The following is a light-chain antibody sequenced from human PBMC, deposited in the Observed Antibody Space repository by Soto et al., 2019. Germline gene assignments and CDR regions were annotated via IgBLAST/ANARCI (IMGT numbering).Light chain of an antibody. CDR2: EAS. CDR1: LSISNS. V-gene: IGKV3-11*01. CDR3: QQRGEWPPGAT. Sequence: IVLSNSRAAVSLTPQERATLSCRAILSISNSLAWYQQTPGQAPRLLIYEASNRATGIPARFSGSGSGTDFTLTISSLEPEDFAVYYCQQRGEWPPGATFGEVTRLAI. J-gene: IGKJ5*01.